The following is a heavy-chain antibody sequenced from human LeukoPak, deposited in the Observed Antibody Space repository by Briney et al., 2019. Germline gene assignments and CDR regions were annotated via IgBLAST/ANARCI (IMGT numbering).Heavy chain of an antibody. J-gene: IGHJ4*02. CDR1: GGSISSYY. V-gene: IGHV4-38-2*02. D-gene: IGHD3-10*01. Sequence: PSETLSLTCTVSGGSISSYYWGWIRQPPGKGLEWIGSIYHSGSTYYNPSLKSRVTISVDTSKNQFSLKLSSVTAADTAVYYCARDDDYYGSGSYASKFDYWGQGTLVTVSS. CDR3: ARDDDYYGSGSYASKFDY. CDR2: IYHSGST.